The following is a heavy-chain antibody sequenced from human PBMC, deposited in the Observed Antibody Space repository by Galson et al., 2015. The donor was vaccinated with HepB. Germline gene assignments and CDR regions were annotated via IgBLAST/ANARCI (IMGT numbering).Heavy chain of an antibody. D-gene: IGHD4-17*01. CDR3: AGVADSDYGDHAHFDS. J-gene: IGHJ4*02. V-gene: IGHV3-7*01. Sequence: SLRLSCAASGFIFSSYWMSWVRQAPGKGPERVANMNQDGNKKYYLDSVKGRFTTSRDNAKNSLYLQMNSLRSEDTAVYYCAGVADSDYGDHAHFDSWGLGTLVTVSS. CDR1: GFIFSSYW. CDR2: MNQDGNKK.